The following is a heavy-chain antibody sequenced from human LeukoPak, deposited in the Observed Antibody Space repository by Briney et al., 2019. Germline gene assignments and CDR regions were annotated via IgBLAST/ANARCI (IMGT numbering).Heavy chain of an antibody. CDR1: GFTFSDYD. V-gene: IGHV3-21*06. CDR2: ISGRSSHT. D-gene: IGHD3-16*01. CDR3: GRAFPPLRTSSAGDL. Sequence: GGSLRLSCSASGFTFSDYDMNWIRQAPGKGLEWISAISGRSSHTYYGDSVRGRFSISRDNAKNLLYLQMNGLGAEDTAVYYCGRAFPPLRTSSAGDLWGQGTLVTVSS. J-gene: IGHJ4*02.